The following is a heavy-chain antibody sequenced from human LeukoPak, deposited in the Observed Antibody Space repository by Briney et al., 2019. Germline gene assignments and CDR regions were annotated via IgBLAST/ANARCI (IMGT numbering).Heavy chain of an antibody. CDR3: AKDRLHCSGGSCYSGYFDY. D-gene: IGHD2-15*01. V-gene: IGHV3-33*06. CDR1: GFTFSSYG. J-gene: IGHJ4*02. CDR2: IWYDGSNK. Sequence: GRSLRLSCAASGFTFSSYGMHWVRQAPVKGLEWVAVIWYDGSNKYYADSVKGRFTISRDNSKNTLYLQMNSLRAEDTAVYYCAKDRLHCSGGSCYSGYFDYWGQGTLVTVSS.